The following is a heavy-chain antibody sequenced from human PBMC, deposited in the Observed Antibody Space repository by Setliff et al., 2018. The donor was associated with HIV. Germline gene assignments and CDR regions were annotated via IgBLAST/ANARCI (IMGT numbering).Heavy chain of an antibody. CDR2: IYYHGST. CDR1: GGSISSTNYF. V-gene: IGHV4-39*01. CDR3: VNPSGAMGDFDS. D-gene: IGHD3-16*01. Sequence: LSLTCTVSGGSISSTNYFWGWIRQPPGKGLEWIGTIYYHGSTYYNPSLKSRVTISIDTSKNQFSLQLTSVTAADTAVYYCVNPSGAMGDFDSWGQGTLVTVSS. J-gene: IGHJ4*02.